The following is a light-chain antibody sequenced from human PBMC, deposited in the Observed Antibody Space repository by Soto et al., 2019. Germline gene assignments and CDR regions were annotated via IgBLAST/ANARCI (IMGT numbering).Light chain of an antibody. Sequence: EIVLTQSPGTLSLSPGERATLSCRASQSIISNYLAWFQQKPGQAPRLLIYDASTRAAGVPDRFSGSGSGTEFTLTISRREPEDVGVYFCHQYGGSPPWTSGQGTKVEIK. CDR3: HQYGGSPPWT. CDR2: DAS. J-gene: IGKJ1*01. V-gene: IGKV3-20*01. CDR1: QSIISNY.